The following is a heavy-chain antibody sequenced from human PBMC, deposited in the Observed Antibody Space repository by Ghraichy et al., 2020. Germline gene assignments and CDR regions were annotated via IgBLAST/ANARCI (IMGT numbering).Heavy chain of an antibody. Sequence: GGSLRLSCAASGFTFSSYAMSWVRQAPGKGLEWVSAISGSGGSTYYADSVKGRFTISRDNSKNTLYLQMNSLRAEDTAVYYCAKDSPTAGYFDWLLFPPFDYWGQGTLVTVSS. CDR3: AKDSPTAGYFDWLLFPPFDY. D-gene: IGHD3-9*01. V-gene: IGHV3-23*01. CDR2: ISGSGGST. J-gene: IGHJ4*02. CDR1: GFTFSSYA.